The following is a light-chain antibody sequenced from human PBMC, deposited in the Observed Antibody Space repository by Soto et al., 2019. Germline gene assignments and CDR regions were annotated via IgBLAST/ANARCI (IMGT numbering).Light chain of an antibody. CDR1: QSVSSIY. CDR3: QQYGSSSWT. J-gene: IGKJ1*01. V-gene: IGKV3-20*01. CDR2: APS. Sequence: EIVLTQSPGTLSLSPGERATLSCRASQSVSSIYLAWYQHKPGQAPRLLIYAPSSRATGIPDRFSGSGSGTSVSLTISRLEPEDFAVYYCQQYGSSSWTFGRGTTVEIK.